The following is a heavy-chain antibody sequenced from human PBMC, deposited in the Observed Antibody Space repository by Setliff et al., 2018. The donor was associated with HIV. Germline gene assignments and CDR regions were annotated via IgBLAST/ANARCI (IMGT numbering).Heavy chain of an antibody. D-gene: IGHD5-18*01. Sequence: ASVKVSCKASGYTFTSYYLHWVRQAPGQGLEWMGLINPSGGSTTYAQKFLGGVTLTRDTSTSTVYMELSSLRSEDTAVYYCARGPWIQLWSSELDAFDIWVQGTMVTVSS. CDR1: GYTFTSYY. CDR3: ARGPWIQLWSSELDAFDI. J-gene: IGHJ3*02. CDR2: INPSGGST. V-gene: IGHV1-46*01.